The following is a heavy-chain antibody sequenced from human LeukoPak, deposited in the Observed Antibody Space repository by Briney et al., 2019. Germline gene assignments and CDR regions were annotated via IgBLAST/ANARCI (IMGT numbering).Heavy chain of an antibody. J-gene: IGHJ5*02. CDR1: GGSISSHH. CDR2: IYYSGST. D-gene: IGHD6-13*01. Sequence: SETLSLTCTVSGGSISSHHWSWIRQPPGKGLEWIGCIYYSGSTNYNPSLKSRVTISVDTSKNQFSLKLSSVTAADTAVYYCARYITEDSSSFRFDPWGQGTLVTVSS. V-gene: IGHV4-59*11. CDR3: ARYITEDSSSFRFDP.